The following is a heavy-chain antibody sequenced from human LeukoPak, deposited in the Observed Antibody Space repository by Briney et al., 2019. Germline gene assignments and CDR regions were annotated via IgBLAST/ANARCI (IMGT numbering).Heavy chain of an antibody. J-gene: IGHJ5*02. CDR3: ASRSSGWYGQDGFDP. CDR2: IYYSGST. Sequence: SETLSLTCTVSGGSISSSSYYWGWIRQPPGKGLEWIGSIYYSGSTYYNPSLKSRVTIAVDTSKNQFSLELSSVTAADTAVYYCASRSSGWYGQDGFDPWGQGTLVTVSS. CDR1: GGSISSSSYY. V-gene: IGHV4-39*01. D-gene: IGHD6-19*01.